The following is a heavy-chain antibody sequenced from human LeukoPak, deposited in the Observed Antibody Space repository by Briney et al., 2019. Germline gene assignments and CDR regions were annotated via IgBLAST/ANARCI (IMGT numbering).Heavy chain of an antibody. CDR3: ARDLSGLNDYYYYYYMDV. V-gene: IGHV1-2*02. J-gene: IGHJ6*03. D-gene: IGHD5-12*01. Sequence: GASVKVSRKASVYTFTGYYMHWLRQAPAQGLEWMGWINPNSGGTNYAQKVQGRVTMTRDTSISTAYMELSRLRSDDTAVYYCARDLSGLNDYYYYYYMDVWGKGTTVTVSS. CDR1: VYTFTGYY. CDR2: INPNSGGT.